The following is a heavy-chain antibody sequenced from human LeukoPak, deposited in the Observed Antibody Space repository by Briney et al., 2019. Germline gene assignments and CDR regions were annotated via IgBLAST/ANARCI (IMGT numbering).Heavy chain of an antibody. J-gene: IGHJ4*02. D-gene: IGHD4-17*01. CDR3: ARGKWGPDYGDYWSDFRPLYFDY. CDR1: GGTFRSYA. Sequence: SVKVSCKASGGTFRSYAISWVRQAPGQGLEWMGGIIPIFGTATYAQKFQGRVTITTDESTSTAYVQLSSLRSEDTAVYYCARGKWGPDYGDYWSDFRPLYFDYWGQGTLVTVSS. CDR2: IIPIFGTA. V-gene: IGHV1-69*05.